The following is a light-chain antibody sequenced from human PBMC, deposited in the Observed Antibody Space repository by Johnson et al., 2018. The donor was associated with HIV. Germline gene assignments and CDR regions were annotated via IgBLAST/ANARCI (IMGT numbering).Light chain of an antibody. V-gene: IGLV1-51*01. CDR2: DNK. Sequence: VLTQSPSVSAAAGQKVTISCSGSSSNIGNNYVSWYQQFPGTVPKLLIYDNKKRPSGIPDRVSGSKSGTSATLGITGLQTGDEADYYCGTWDSSLNAYVFGTGTKVTVL. CDR3: GTWDSSLNAYV. J-gene: IGLJ1*01. CDR1: SSNIGNNY.